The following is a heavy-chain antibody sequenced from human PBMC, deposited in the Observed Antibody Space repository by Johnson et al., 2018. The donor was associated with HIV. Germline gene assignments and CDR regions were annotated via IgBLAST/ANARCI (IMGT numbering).Heavy chain of an antibody. J-gene: IGHJ3*02. CDR1: GFTVSSNY. V-gene: IGHV3-66*01. Sequence: VQLVESGGGLVQPGGSLRLSCAASGFTVSSNYMSWVRQAPGRGLEWVSIVYSGGNTYYTDSVKGRFTISRDNSKNTLYLQMNSLRAEDTAVYYCARASALDSWGQGTMVTVSS. CDR3: ARASALDS. CDR2: VYSGGNT.